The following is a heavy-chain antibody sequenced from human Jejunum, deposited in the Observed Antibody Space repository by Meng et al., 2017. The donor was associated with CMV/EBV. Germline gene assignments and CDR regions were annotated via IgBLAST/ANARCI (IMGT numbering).Heavy chain of an antibody. CDR3: AREIIFGGSYADC. J-gene: IGHJ4*02. Sequence: AVYGGSFSNYYWSWISQPPGKGLEWIGEINHRGSTNYNPSLKSRVTISLDTSMNQFSLKLTSMTAADTSVYYCAREIIFGGSYADCWGQGTLVTVSS. CDR2: INHRGST. D-gene: IGHD1-26*01. V-gene: IGHV4-34*01. CDR1: GGSFSNYY.